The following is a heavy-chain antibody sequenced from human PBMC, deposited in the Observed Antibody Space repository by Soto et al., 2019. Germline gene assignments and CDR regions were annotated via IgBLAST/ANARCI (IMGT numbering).Heavy chain of an antibody. J-gene: IGHJ5*02. V-gene: IGHV1-24*01. Sequence: ASVKVSCKVSGYTLTELSMHWVRQAPGKGLEWMGGFDPEDGETIYAQKFQGRVTMTEDTSTDTAYMELSSLRSEDTAVYYCATITMVRGVPLRPYHWFDPWGQGTLVTVSS. CDR1: GYTLTELS. CDR2: FDPEDGET. CDR3: ATITMVRGVPLRPYHWFDP. D-gene: IGHD3-10*01.